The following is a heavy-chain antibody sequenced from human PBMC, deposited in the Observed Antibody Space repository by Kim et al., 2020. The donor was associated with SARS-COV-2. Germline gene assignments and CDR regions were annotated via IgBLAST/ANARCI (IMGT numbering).Heavy chain of an antibody. J-gene: IGHJ4*02. CDR1: GGSISSRGYF. D-gene: IGHD1-26*01. V-gene: IGHV4-30-4*01. Sequence: SETLSLTCTVSGGSISSRGYFWTWIRRPPGKGLEWIGFIDYNWDTYYSPSLGSRVTISLDTSKNQFSLKLRSVTAADTAIYYCARESSLGSYYFDYWGQGTPVTVSS. CDR2: IDYNWDT. CDR3: ARESSLGSYYFDY.